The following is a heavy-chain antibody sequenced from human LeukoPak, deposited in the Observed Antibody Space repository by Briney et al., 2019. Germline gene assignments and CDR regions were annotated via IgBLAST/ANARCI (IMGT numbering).Heavy chain of an antibody. CDR2: ISGSGGST. V-gene: IGHV3-23*01. CDR3: AKDGTEEMATSDAFDI. D-gene: IGHD5-24*01. Sequence: GGSLRLSCAASGFTFSSYAMSWVRQAPGKGLEWVSAISGSGGSTYYADSVEGRFTISRDNSKNTLYLQMNSLRAEDTAVYYCAKDGTEEMATSDAFDIWGQGTMVTVSS. J-gene: IGHJ3*02. CDR1: GFTFSSYA.